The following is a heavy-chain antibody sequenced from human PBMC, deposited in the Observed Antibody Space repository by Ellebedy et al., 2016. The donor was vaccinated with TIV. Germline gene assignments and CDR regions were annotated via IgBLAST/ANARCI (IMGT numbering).Heavy chain of an antibody. D-gene: IGHD4-23*01. V-gene: IGHV1-69*13. CDR3: ARLGDYGGLASGY. Sequence: AASVKVSCKASGGTFSSYAISWVRQAPGQGLEWMGGIIPLFGTANYAQKFQGRVTITADESTSKADMELRSLRYDDTAVYYCARLGDYGGLASGYWGQGTLVTVSS. J-gene: IGHJ4*02. CDR2: IIPLFGTA. CDR1: GGTFSSYA.